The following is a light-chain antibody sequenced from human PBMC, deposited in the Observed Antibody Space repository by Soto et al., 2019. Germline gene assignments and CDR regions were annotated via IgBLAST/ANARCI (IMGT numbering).Light chain of an antibody. V-gene: IGKV3-15*01. Sequence: EIVMTQSPATLSVSPGERATLSCRASQSVYSNLAWYQQKPGQAPRLLIYAASTRATGIPARFSGSGSGTDFTLTISSLQSEDFAVYYCQQYNKWPLTFGGGTKVEIK. CDR3: QQYNKWPLT. CDR1: QSVYSN. CDR2: AAS. J-gene: IGKJ4*01.